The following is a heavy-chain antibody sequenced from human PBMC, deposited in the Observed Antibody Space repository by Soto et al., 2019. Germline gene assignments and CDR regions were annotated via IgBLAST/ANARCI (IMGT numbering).Heavy chain of an antibody. J-gene: IGHJ6*02. CDR3: ARDGREASGMDV. Sequence: SETLPLTCTVSCGSVSSGRYYRCCIRQAPGKGLEWIGHIYYRGSTNYNPSRRSRGTISVDASKSQFSLKLNSVTTADTAVYYGARDGREASGMDVWGQGTKVTVSS. CDR2: IYYRGST. V-gene: IGHV4-61*01. CDR1: CGSVSSGRYY. D-gene: IGHD1-26*01.